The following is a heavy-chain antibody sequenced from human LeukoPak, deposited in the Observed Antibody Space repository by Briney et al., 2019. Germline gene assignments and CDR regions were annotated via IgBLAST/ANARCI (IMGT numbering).Heavy chain of an antibody. Sequence: PGGSLRLSCAASGFTFSSYWMYWVRQAPGKGLVWVARINTDGSSTTYADSVKGRFTISRDHAKNTLYLEMNSLRAEDTAVYYCAKGRGGVISYWGQGTLVTVSS. J-gene: IGHJ4*02. CDR2: INTDGSST. CDR1: GFTFSSYW. D-gene: IGHD3-22*01. CDR3: AKGRGGVISY. V-gene: IGHV3-74*03.